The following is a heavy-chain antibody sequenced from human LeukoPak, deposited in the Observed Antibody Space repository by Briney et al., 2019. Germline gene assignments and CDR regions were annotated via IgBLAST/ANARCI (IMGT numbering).Heavy chain of an antibody. CDR1: GYTFTSYD. D-gene: IGHD3-10*01. V-gene: IGHV1-8*01. CDR2: MNPNSGNT. J-gene: IGHJ3*02. Sequence: VASVKVSCKASGYTFTSYDINWVRQATGQGLEWMGWMNPNSGNTGYAQKFQGRVTMTRNTSISTAYMELSSLRSEDTAVYYCASGRNMVRGVSNAFDIWGQGTMVTVSS. CDR3: ASGRNMVRGVSNAFDI.